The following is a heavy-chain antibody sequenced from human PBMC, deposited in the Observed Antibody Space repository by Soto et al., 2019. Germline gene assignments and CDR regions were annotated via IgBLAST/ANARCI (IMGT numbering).Heavy chain of an antibody. D-gene: IGHD6-13*01. V-gene: IGHV3-30*18. CDR1: GFTFSSYG. CDR2: ISYDGSNK. Sequence: QVQLVESGGGVVQPGRSLRLSCAASGFTFSSYGMHWVRQAPGKGLEWVAVISYDGSNKYYADSVKGRFTISRDNSKNTLYLQMNSLRAEDTAVYYCAKEHEAGDFGYWGQGTLVTVSS. J-gene: IGHJ4*02. CDR3: AKEHEAGDFGY.